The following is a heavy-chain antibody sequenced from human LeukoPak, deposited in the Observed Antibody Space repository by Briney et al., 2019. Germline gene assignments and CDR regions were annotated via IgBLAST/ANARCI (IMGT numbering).Heavy chain of an antibody. Sequence: SETLSLTCTVSGGSISSYYWSWIRQPPGKGLEWIGYIYYSGSTNYNPSLKSRVTISVDTSKNQFSLKLSSVTAADTAVYYCARRRGYSYGYGAPGVFDIWGQGTMVTVSS. CDR3: ARRRGYSYGYGAPGVFDI. CDR2: IYYSGST. CDR1: GGSISSYY. D-gene: IGHD5-18*01. J-gene: IGHJ3*02. V-gene: IGHV4-59*12.